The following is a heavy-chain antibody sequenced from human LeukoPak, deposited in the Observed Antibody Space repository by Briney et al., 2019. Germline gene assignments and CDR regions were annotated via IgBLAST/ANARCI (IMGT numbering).Heavy chain of an antibody. CDR3: ARDSPNEAILWWSIDY. J-gene: IGHJ4*02. D-gene: IGHD2-21*01. V-gene: IGHV3-21*01. CDR2: ISSSSSYR. CDR1: GFTFSSYS. Sequence: PGGSLRLSCTGSGFTFSSYSMNWVRQAPGQGLEWVSSISSSSSYRYYEESVKGRFSISRDNARNSLYLQMNSLRAEDTAVYYCARDSPNEAILWWSIDYWGQGTLVTVSS.